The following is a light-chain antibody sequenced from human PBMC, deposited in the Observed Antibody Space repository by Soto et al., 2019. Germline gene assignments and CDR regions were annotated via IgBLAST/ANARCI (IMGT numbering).Light chain of an antibody. V-gene: IGLV2-14*01. CDR2: DVS. CDR3: SSYTSSSI. J-gene: IGLJ2*01. Sequence: QSALTQPASVSGSPGQSITISCTGTSSDVGGYNYVSWYQQHPGKAPKLMIYDVSNRPSGVSNRFSGSKSGNTASLTISGLQAEDEADYYCSSYTSSSIFGGGTKVTV. CDR1: SSDVGGYNY.